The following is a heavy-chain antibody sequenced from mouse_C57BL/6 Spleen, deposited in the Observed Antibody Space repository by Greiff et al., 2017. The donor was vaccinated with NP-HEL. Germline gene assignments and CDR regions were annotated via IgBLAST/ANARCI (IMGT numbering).Heavy chain of an antibody. CDR3: ARSYYSNYVSY. CDR1: GYAFSSYW. CDR2: IYPGDGDT. V-gene: IGHV1-80*01. J-gene: IGHJ2*01. Sequence: QVQLKESGAELVKPGASVKISCKASGYAFSSYWMNWVKQRPGKGLEWIGQIYPGDGDTNYNGKFKGKATLTADKSSSTAYMQLSSLTSEDSAVYFCARSYYSNYVSYWGQGTTLTVSS. D-gene: IGHD2-5*01.